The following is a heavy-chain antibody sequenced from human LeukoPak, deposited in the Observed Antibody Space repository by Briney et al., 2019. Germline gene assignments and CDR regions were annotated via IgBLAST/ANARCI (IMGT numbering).Heavy chain of an antibody. J-gene: IGHJ4*02. Sequence: PSETLSLTCAVYGGSFSSYYWSWIRQPPGKGLEWIGEINHSGSTNYNPSLKSRVTISVDTSKNQFSLKLSSVTAADTAVYYCARGHYSNYFRYWGQGTLVTVSS. CDR2: INHSGST. D-gene: IGHD4-11*01. CDR1: GGSFSSYY. V-gene: IGHV4-34*01. CDR3: ARGHYSNYFRY.